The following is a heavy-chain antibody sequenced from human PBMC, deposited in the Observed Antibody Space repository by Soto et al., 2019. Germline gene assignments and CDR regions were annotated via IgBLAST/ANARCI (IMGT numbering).Heavy chain of an antibody. CDR2: IYWDADN. Sequence: SGPTLVNPTQTLTLTCTFSGFSLSTSGEGVGWIRQPPGKALERLALIYWDADNRYSPSLKSRVTITKDTSKNQEVLTITDMDPVDTATYYCAHRRSGSCYNYWGQGTLVTVSS. CDR1: GFSLSTSGEG. CDR3: AHRRSGSCYNY. D-gene: IGHD2-15*01. V-gene: IGHV2-5*02. J-gene: IGHJ4*02.